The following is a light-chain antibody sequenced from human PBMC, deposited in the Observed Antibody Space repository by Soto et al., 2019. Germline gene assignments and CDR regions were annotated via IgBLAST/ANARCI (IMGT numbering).Light chain of an antibody. Sequence: EIVLTQSPGTLSLSPGERVTLSCRASQSISSNYLAWYQQKPGQAPRLLIYAASTRATGIPARFSGSGSGTDFTLTISSLEPEDFAVYYCQQRSNWPTFGQGTKVDI. V-gene: IGKV3D-20*02. CDR2: AAS. CDR1: QSISSNY. CDR3: QQRSNWPT. J-gene: IGKJ1*01.